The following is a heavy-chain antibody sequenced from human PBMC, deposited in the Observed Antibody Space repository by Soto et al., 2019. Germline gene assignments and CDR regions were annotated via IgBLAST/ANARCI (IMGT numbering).Heavy chain of an antibody. CDR2: ISSSSSYT. J-gene: IGHJ4*02. CDR1: GFTFSDYY. V-gene: IGHV3-11*06. Sequence: QVQLVESGGGLVKPGGSLRLSCAASGFTFSDYYMSWIRQAPGKGLEWVSYISSSSSYTNYADSVKGRFTISRDNAKNSLYLQMNSLRAEDTAVYYCAGQSTRAAAVLSDYWGQGTLVTVSS. D-gene: IGHD6-13*01. CDR3: AGQSTRAAAVLSDY.